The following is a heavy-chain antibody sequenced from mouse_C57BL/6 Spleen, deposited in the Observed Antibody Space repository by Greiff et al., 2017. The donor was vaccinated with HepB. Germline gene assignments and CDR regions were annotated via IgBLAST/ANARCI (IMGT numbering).Heavy chain of an antibody. V-gene: IGHV5-6*01. J-gene: IGHJ2*01. D-gene: IGHD3-3*01. CDR3: ARHRDAGFDY. CDR1: GFTFSSYG. Sequence: EVMLVESGGDLVKPGGSLKLSCAASGFTFSSYGMSWVRQTPDKRLEWVATISSGGSYTYYPDSVKGRFTISRDNAKNTLYLQMSSLKSEDTAMYYCARHRDAGFDYWGQGTTLTVSS. CDR2: ISSGGSYT.